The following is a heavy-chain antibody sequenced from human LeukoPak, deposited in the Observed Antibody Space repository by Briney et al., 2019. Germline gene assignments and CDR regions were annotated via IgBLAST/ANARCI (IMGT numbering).Heavy chain of an antibody. J-gene: IGHJ5*02. D-gene: IGHD3-9*01. CDR2: VLPIFGTA. CDR1: GGTVSSYV. Sequence: SVKVSCKASGGTVSSYVIGWVRQAPGQGLEWKGGVLPIFGTAIYAQKWQGRITITADESTSTAYMELKSLRSEDTAIYYCARAEDQGRYFDWLPGFAPWGQGTLVIVSS. CDR3: ARAEDQGRYFDWLPGFAP. V-gene: IGHV1-69*01.